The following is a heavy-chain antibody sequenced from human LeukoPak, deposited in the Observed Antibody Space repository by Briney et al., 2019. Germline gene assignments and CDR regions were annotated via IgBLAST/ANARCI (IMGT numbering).Heavy chain of an antibody. D-gene: IGHD3-16*01. Sequence: SSETLSLTCTASGGSISSGSYYWSWLRQPPGKGLEWIGEINHSGSTNNNPSLNRRVTISVDTSKNQFSLKLSSVTAADTAVYYCARGGGGMRIYGKNWFDPWGQGTLVTVSS. CDR2: INHSGST. J-gene: IGHJ5*02. CDR3: ARGGGGMRIYGKNWFDP. V-gene: IGHV4-39*07. CDR1: GGSISSGSYY.